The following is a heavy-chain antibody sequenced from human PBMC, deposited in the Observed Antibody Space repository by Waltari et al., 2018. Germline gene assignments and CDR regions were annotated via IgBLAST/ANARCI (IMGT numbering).Heavy chain of an antibody. V-gene: IGHV1-2*02. CDR2: NNPNSGGT. D-gene: IGHD2-8*02. CDR3: ARVPVQVGYATVLYFHY. J-gene: IGHJ4*02. Sequence: QVQLVQSGAEVKKPGASVKVSCKASGYTFTGYYMHWVRQAPGQGLEWRGGNNPNSGGTNYAQKSQGRVPTTRDTSISTAYMELSMLRPDDTAVYYCARVPVQVGYATVLYFHYWAREPWSPSPQ. CDR1: GYTFTGYY.